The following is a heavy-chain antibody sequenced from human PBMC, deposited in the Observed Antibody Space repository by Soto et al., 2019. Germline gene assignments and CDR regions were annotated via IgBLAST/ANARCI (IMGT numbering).Heavy chain of an antibody. Sequence: QVQLVQSGAEVKEPGSSVKVSCEASGGSFETFIMNWVRQTPGRGLEWMGGVVPILGTPTYAERFKGKVKFSATGAACTTPVDVASLRPRDSGIYYCARTGTYCSSPSGMDFWGQGTAVIVSS. V-gene: IGHV1-69*01. CDR2: VVPILGTP. CDR1: GGSFETFI. D-gene: IGHD3-10*01. J-gene: IGHJ6*02. CDR3: ARTGTYCSSPSGMDF.